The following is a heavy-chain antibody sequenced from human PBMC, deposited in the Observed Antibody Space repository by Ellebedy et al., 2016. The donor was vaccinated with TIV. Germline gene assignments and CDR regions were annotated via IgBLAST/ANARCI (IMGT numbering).Heavy chain of an antibody. CDR2: IKQDGSVK. CDR3: ATQWELYD. V-gene: IGHV3-7*01. Sequence: PGGSLRLSYVASGFTFSSYWMSWVRQAPGKGLEWVAGIKQDGSVKDYLDSVKGRFTISRDNAKNSLYLQMDSLRVEDTGVYYCATQWELYDWGQGTPVTVSS. J-gene: IGHJ4*02. D-gene: IGHD1-26*01. CDR1: GFTFSSYW.